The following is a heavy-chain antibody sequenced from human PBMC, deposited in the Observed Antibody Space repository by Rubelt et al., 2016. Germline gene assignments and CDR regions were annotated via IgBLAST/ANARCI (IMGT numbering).Heavy chain of an antibody. D-gene: IGHD3-9*01. CDR1: GYTFTSYY. V-gene: IGHV1-46*01. CDR2: INPSGGST. Sequence: QVQLVQSGAEVKKPGASVKVSCKASGYTFTSYYMHWVRQAPGQGLEWMGIINPSGGSTSYAQKFQGRVTMNRDTSTSTVYMELSSLRSDDTAVYYCARGAGGRYFDWYDAFDIWGQGTMVTVSS. CDR3: ARGAGGRYFDWYDAFDI. J-gene: IGHJ3*02.